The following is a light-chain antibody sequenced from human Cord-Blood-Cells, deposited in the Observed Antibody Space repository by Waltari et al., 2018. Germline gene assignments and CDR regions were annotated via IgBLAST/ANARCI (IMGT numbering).Light chain of an antibody. J-gene: IGKJ4*01. CDR2: WAS. CDR1: QSVLYSSNNKNY. V-gene: IGKV4-1*01. CDR3: QQYYSTPLT. Sequence: DIVMTQSPDSLAVSLGERATINCKSSQSVLYSSNNKNYLAWYQQKPGQHPKLLMYWASTRESGVPDRFSGSGSGTDFTLTISILQAEDVAVYYCQQYYSTPLTFGGGTKVEIK.